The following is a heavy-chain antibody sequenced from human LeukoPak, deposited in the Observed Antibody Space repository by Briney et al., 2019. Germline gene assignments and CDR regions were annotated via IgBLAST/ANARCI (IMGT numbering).Heavy chain of an antibody. Sequence: ASVKVSCKASGGTFSSYAISWVRQAPGQGLEWMGGIIPIFGTANYAQKFQGRVTITADESTSTAYMELSSLRSEDTAVYYCARPSHYDFWSGYSQYYFDYWGQGTLVTVSS. CDR3: ARPSHYDFWSGYSQYYFDY. D-gene: IGHD3-3*01. V-gene: IGHV1-69*13. CDR1: GGTFSSYA. CDR2: IIPIFGTA. J-gene: IGHJ4*02.